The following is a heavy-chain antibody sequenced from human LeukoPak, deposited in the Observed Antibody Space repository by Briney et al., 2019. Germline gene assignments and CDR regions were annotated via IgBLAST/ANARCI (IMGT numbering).Heavy chain of an antibody. CDR1: GFTFSSYS. CDR2: ISSSSSYI. Sequence: GGSLRLSCAASGFTFSSYSMNWVRQAPGKGLEWVSYISSSSSYIYYADSVKGRFTISRDNAKNSLYLQMNSLRAEDTAVYYCARVNYGSGTYLDYWGQGTLVTVSS. J-gene: IGHJ4*02. V-gene: IGHV3-21*05. CDR3: ARVNYGSGTYLDY. D-gene: IGHD3-10*01.